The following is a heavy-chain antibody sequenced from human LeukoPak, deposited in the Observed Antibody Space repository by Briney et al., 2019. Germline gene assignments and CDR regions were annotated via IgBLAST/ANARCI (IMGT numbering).Heavy chain of an antibody. Sequence: GGSLRLSCAASGFTFSGSALHWVRQASGKGLEWVGRIRSTANGYATAYAASVKGRFTISRDDSKNTAYLQMNSLRAEDTAIYYCAKVRKGVGAFDLWGQGTMVTVSS. CDR2: IRSTANGYAT. CDR3: AKVRKGVGAFDL. D-gene: IGHD3-16*01. V-gene: IGHV3-73*01. J-gene: IGHJ3*01. CDR1: GFTFSGSA.